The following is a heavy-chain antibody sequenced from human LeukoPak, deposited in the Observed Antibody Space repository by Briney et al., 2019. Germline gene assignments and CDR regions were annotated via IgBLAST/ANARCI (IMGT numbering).Heavy chain of an antibody. CDR1: GFTFSSYA. Sequence: GRSLRLSCAASGFTFSSYAMHWVRQAPGKGLEWVAVISYDGSNKYYADSVKGRFTISRDNSKNTLYLQMNSLRAEDTAVYYCANRGYWGQGTLVTVSS. CDR3: ANRGY. V-gene: IGHV3-30*04. D-gene: IGHD5-24*01. CDR2: ISYDGSNK. J-gene: IGHJ4*02.